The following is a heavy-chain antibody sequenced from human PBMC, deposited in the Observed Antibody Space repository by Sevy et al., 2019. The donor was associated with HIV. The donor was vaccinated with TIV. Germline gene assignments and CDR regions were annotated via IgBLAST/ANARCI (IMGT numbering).Heavy chain of an antibody. Sequence: GGSLRLPCAASGFTFSSYWMSWVRQAPGKGLEWVANIKQDGSEKYYVDSVKGRFTISRDNAKNSLYLQMNSLRAEDTAVYYCARDRRPYSSSLDYWGQGTLVTVSS. CDR1: GFTFSSYW. J-gene: IGHJ4*02. V-gene: IGHV3-7*01. D-gene: IGHD6-13*01. CDR2: IKQDGSEK. CDR3: ARDRRPYSSSLDY.